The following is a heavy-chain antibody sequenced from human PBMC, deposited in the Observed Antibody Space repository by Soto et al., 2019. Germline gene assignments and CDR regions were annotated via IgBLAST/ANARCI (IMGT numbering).Heavy chain of an antibody. J-gene: IGHJ4*02. CDR3: ASSGPSSGYAGPLDY. Sequence: SVKISCKASGGTFSSYAISWVRQAPGQGLEWMGGIIPIFGTANYAQKFQGRVTITADESTSTAYMELSSLRSEDTAVYYCASSGPSSGYAGPLDYWGQGTLVTVSS. D-gene: IGHD3-22*01. V-gene: IGHV1-69*13. CDR2: IIPIFGTA. CDR1: GGTFSSYA.